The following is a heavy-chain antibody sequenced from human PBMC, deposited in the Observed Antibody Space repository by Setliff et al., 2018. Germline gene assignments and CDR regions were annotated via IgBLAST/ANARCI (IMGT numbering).Heavy chain of an antibody. CDR1: GGSFSGYY. V-gene: IGHV4-34*01. D-gene: IGHD5-18*01. CDR3: ARGRIQLWKYYFDY. J-gene: IGHJ4*02. Sequence: PSETLSLTCAVHGGSFSGYYWSWIRQPPGKGLEWIGEINHSGSTNYNPSLKSRVTIAVDTSKNQFSLKLSSVTAADTAVYYCARGRIQLWKYYFDYWGQGTLVTVSS. CDR2: INHSGST.